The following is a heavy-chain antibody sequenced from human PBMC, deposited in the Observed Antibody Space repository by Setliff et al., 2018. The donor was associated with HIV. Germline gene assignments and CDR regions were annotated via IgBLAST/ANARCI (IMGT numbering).Heavy chain of an antibody. Sequence: TGGSLRLSCAASEFTFSSYAMHWVRQAPGKGLEWVGRIRSRAKGYATEYGESVRGRFTISRDDSKNTVFLQMNGLKIEDTALYYCTRSYYGLDYYWGQGTLVTVSS. CDR2: IRSRAKGYAT. CDR1: EFTFSSYA. J-gene: IGHJ4*02. CDR3: TRSYYGLDYY. V-gene: IGHV3-73*01. D-gene: IGHD3-3*01.